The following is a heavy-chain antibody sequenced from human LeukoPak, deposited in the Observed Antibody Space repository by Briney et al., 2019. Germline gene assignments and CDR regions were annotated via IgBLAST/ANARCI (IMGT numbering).Heavy chain of an antibody. Sequence: RXSCAXSGLXVSSTFMRWVRQAPGRGLEWVSIIYSGGTTHYADSVKGRFTISRDNAKNMLYLKMDSLRVGDTAIYYCARNTDYYGSGTYGYFDHWGRGTLVTVSS. V-gene: IGHV3-53*01. CDR2: IYSGGTT. D-gene: IGHD3-10*01. J-gene: IGHJ2*01. CDR3: ARNTDYYGSGTYGYFDH. CDR1: GLXVSSTF.